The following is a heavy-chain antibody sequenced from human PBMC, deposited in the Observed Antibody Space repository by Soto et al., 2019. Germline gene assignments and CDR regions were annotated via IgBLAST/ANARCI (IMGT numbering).Heavy chain of an antibody. CDR1: GGSMSGYH. Sequence: QVELQESGPRLVKPSETLYLTCTVSGGSMSGYHFRCVRQPAGKGLEWIERVHSTGSTDYNPSVESRITVSLDTSKKQFSLILKSVTASDAALYFCARDSVSLTLFDYRGQGLLVTVSS. D-gene: IGHD3-10*01. CDR2: VHSTGST. J-gene: IGHJ4*02. CDR3: ARDSVSLTLFDY. V-gene: IGHV4-4*07.